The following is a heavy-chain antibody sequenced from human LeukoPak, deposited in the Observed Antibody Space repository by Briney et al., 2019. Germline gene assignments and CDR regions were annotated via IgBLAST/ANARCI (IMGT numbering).Heavy chain of an antibody. CDR1: GFTFSSYW. CDR2: IKQDGSEK. CDR3: ARRGGRGATPFDY. J-gene: IGHJ4*02. V-gene: IGHV3-7*01. D-gene: IGHD1-26*01. Sequence: PGGSLRLSCAASGFTFSSYWMSWVRQAPGKGLEWVANIKQDGSEKYYVGSVKGRFTISRDNAKNSLYLQMNSLRAEDTAVYYCARRGGRGATPFDYWGQGTLVTVSS.